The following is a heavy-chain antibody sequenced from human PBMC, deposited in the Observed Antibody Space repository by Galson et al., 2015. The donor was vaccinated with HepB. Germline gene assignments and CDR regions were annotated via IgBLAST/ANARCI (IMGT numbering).Heavy chain of an antibody. Sequence: SLRLSCAASGFTFSSYWMSWVRQAPGKGLEWVANIKQDGSEKYYVDSVKSRFTISRDNAKNSLYLQMNSLRAEDTAVYYCARRYCSSTSCYKTYYYYYYMDVWGKGTTVTVSS. D-gene: IGHD2-2*02. J-gene: IGHJ6*03. CDR1: GFTFSSYW. CDR2: IKQDGSEK. CDR3: ARRYCSSTSCYKTYYYYYYMDV. V-gene: IGHV3-7*01.